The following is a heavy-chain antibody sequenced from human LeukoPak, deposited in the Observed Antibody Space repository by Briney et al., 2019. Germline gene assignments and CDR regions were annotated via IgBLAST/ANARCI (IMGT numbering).Heavy chain of an antibody. J-gene: IGHJ3*02. CDR2: ISWNGGST. CDR3: AKDRRDGYFGDAFDI. CDR1: GFTFDDYA. Sequence: GRSLRLSCAASGFTFDDYAMYWVRQAPGKGLDWVSGISWNGGSTGYADSVKGRFTISRDNAKNSLYLQMNSLRAEDMALYYCAKDRRDGYFGDAFDIWGQGTMRPVSS. V-gene: IGHV3-9*03. D-gene: IGHD5-24*01.